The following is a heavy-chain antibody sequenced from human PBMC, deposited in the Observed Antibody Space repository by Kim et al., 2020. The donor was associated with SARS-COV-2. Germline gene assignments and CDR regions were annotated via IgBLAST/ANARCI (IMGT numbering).Heavy chain of an antibody. J-gene: IGHJ4*02. CDR3: ARDHLGYSGLPQGY. D-gene: IGHD5-12*01. CDR2: ISYDGSNK. CDR1: GFTFSSYA. V-gene: IGHV3-30*04. Sequence: GGSLRLSCAASGFTFSSYAMHWVRQAPGKGLEWVAVISYDGSNKYYADSVKGRFTISRDNSKNTLYLQMNSLRAEDTAVYYCARDHLGYSGLPQGYWGQGTLVTVSS.